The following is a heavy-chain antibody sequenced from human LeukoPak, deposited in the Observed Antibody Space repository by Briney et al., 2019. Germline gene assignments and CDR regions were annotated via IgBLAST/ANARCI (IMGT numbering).Heavy chain of an antibody. Sequence: LRLSCAASGFTFDDYAMHWVRQAPGKGLEWVPGISWNSGSIGYADSVKGRFTISRDNAKNSLYLQMKSLRAEDTALYYCAKDISGYYDSSGIDYWGQGTLVTVSS. J-gene: IGHJ4*02. D-gene: IGHD3-22*01. CDR2: ISWNSGSI. CDR3: AKDISGYYDSSGIDY. CDR1: GFTFDDYA. V-gene: IGHV3-9*01.